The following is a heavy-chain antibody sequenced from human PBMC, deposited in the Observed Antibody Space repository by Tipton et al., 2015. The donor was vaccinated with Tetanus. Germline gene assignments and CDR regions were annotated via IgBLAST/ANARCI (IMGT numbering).Heavy chain of an antibody. CDR3: VARGDLGFDY. CDR2: MNSNTGGT. D-gene: IGHD3-16*01. V-gene: IGHV1-2*06. CDR1: GYTFTGYY. Sequence: QLVQSGPEVKKPGASVIVSCKASGYTFTGYYIHWVRQAPGQGLEWMGRMNSNTGGTYSAQNFQGRVTMTRGTSISTAYMELSRLTSDDTAMYYCVARGDLGFDYWGQGTQVTVSS. J-gene: IGHJ4*02.